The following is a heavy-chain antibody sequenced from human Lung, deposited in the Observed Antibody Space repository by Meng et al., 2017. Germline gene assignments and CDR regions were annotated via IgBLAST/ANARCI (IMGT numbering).Heavy chain of an antibody. Sequence: QGPLQQWGAGLLEPSAPLSLTCVVSGGSFSDYYWSWIRQPPGKGLEWIGEINHSGSTNYNPSLESRATISVDTSQNNLSLKLSSVTAADSAVYYCARGPTTMAHDFDYWGQGTLVTVSS. V-gene: IGHV4-34*01. CDR3: ARGPTTMAHDFDY. D-gene: IGHD4-11*01. CDR2: INHSGST. CDR1: GGSFSDYY. J-gene: IGHJ4*02.